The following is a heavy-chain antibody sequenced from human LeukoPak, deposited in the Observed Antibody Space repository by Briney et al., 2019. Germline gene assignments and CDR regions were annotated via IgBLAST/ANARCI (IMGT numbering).Heavy chain of an antibody. CDR3: ASSDDSSYRPWF. V-gene: IGHV3-33*01. D-gene: IGHD3-22*01. J-gene: IGHJ4*02. CDR2: IWYDGSLK. CDR1: GFTFTNYG. Sequence: GGSLRLSCAASGFTFTNYGMHWVRQAPGTGLEWVALIWYDGSLKYYAGSLKGRFTISRDNSKNTLYLKMNSLRAEDTAVYYCASSDDSSYRPWFWGQGTLVTVSS.